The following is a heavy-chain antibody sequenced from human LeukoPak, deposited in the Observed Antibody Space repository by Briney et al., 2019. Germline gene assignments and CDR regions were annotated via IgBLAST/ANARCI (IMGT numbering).Heavy chain of an antibody. V-gene: IGHV3-9*01. CDR2: ITWNSDDM. CDR3: TRVTSWRTGFDY. D-gene: IGHD1-1*01. CDR1: GFSFEAYG. Sequence: GGSLRLSCAASGFSFEAYGMYWVRQAPGKGLEWVSGITWNSDDMAYADSVKGRFTISRDNAKNCLYLQMNSPTVEDTALYYCTRVTSWRTGFDYWGQGTLVTVSS. J-gene: IGHJ4*02.